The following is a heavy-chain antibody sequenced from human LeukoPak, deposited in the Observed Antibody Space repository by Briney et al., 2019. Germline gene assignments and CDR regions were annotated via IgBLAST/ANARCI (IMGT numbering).Heavy chain of an antibody. J-gene: IGHJ5*02. CDR3: ARYSYYYGSGSWFDP. Sequence: SDTLSLTCTVSGGSISSSSYYWGWIRQPPGKGLEWIGSIYYSGSTYYNPSLKSRVTISVDTSKNQFSLKLSSVTAADTAVYYCARYSYYYGSGSWFDPWGQGTLVTVSS. CDR2: IYYSGST. D-gene: IGHD3-10*01. V-gene: IGHV4-39*07. CDR1: GGSISSSSYY.